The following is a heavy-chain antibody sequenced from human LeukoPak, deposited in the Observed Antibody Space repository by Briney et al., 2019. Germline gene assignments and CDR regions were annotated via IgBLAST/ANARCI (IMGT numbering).Heavy chain of an antibody. CDR3: ARQPSSQNFDY. CDR1: GFTFNSYA. D-gene: IGHD6-13*01. V-gene: IGHV3-23*01. J-gene: IGHJ4*02. Sequence: GGSLRLSCAASGFTFNSYAMSWVRQAPGKGLEWVSRISGSGGTTYYADSVKGRFTISRDNSKNTLYLQMNSLRAEDTAVYYCARQPSSQNFDYWGQGALVTVSS. CDR2: ISGSGGTT.